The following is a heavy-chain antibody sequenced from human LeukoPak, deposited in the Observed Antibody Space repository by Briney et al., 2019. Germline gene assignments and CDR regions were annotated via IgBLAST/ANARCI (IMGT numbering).Heavy chain of an antibody. CDR1: GFTFSAYN. J-gene: IGHJ6*02. V-gene: IGHV3-21*01. CDR3: ARHTGPYYSSGSYGLDV. Sequence: PGGSLRLSCAASGFTFSAYNMNWVRQAPGKGLEWVSSISSSGTSIYYAESSKGRFTISRDNAKTSPYLQMNSLRAEDTAVYYCARHTGPYYSSGSYGLDVWGQGTTVIVSS. CDR2: ISSSGTSI. D-gene: IGHD3-10*01.